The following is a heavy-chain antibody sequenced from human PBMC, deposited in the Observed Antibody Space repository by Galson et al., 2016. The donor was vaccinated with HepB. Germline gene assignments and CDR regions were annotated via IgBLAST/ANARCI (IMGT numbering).Heavy chain of an antibody. D-gene: IGHD5-12*01. CDR2: VSYSGNT. CDR1: GVSVMSGFNY. J-gene: IGHJ4*02. V-gene: IGHV4-61*01. Sequence: ETLSLTCTISGVSVMSGFNYWPWIRQPPGKGLEWIGYVSYSGNTNYNPSLRSRVTISIDTSKNQFSLKLSSVTAADTALYYCARASSGSGYWGQGTLVTVSS. CDR3: ARASSGSGY.